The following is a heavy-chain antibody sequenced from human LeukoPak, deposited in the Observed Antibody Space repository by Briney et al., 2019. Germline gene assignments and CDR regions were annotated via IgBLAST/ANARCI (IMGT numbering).Heavy chain of an antibody. CDR2: LFYSGST. CDR3: ARGPRTVTMNY. V-gene: IGHV4-39*01. D-gene: IGHD4-17*01. CDR1: GGSISSSTYY. J-gene: IGHJ4*02. Sequence: SETLSLTCTVSGGSISSSTYYWGWVRQPPGKGLEWIGSLFYSGSTYYNPSLKSRVTISVDTSKNQFSLKLSSVTAADTAVYYCARGPRTVTMNYWGQGTLVTVSS.